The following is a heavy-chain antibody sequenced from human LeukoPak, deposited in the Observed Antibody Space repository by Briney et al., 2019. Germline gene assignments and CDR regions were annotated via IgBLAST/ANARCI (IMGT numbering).Heavy chain of an antibody. CDR3: ARAWDTAMAYAFDP. Sequence: PSETLSLTCAVYGGSFSGYYWRWIRQPPGKGLEWIGYIYYSGSTYYNPSLKSRVTISVDTSKNQFSLKLSSVTAADTAVYYCARAWDTAMAYAFDPWGQGTLVTVSS. D-gene: IGHD5-18*01. CDR2: IYYSGST. J-gene: IGHJ5*02. V-gene: IGHV4-30-4*01. CDR1: GGSFSGYY.